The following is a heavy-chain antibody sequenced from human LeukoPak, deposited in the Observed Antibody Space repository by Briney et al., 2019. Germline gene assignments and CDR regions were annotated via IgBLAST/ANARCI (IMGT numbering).Heavy chain of an antibody. Sequence: PSETLSLTCAVYGGSLSGYYWSWIRQPPGKGLEWIGEINHSGSTNYNPSLKSRVTISVDTSKNQFSLKLSSVTAADTAVYYCARGASNYHGSYFDYWGQGTLVTVSS. CDR1: GGSLSGYY. CDR2: INHSGST. CDR3: ARGASNYHGSYFDY. D-gene: IGHD4-11*01. V-gene: IGHV4-34*01. J-gene: IGHJ4*02.